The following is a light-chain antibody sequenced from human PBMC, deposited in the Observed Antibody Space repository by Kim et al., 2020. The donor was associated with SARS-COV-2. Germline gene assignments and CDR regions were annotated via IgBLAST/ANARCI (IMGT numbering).Light chain of an antibody. CDR3: QSYNRDNVI. V-gene: IGLV6-57*03. J-gene: IGLJ2*01. CDR2: EDD. Sequence: GKTVTIYCTRSSGRIDDNYVRWYQQRPGGVPTTVIYEDDQRPSGVSDRFSGSIDNSSNSASLTISGLRTEDEADYYCQSYNRDNVIFGGGTQLTVL. CDR1: SGRIDDNY.